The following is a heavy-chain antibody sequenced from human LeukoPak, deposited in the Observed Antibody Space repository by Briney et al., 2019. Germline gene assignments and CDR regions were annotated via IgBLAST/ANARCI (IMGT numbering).Heavy chain of an antibody. Sequence: ASVKVSCKASGGTFSSYAISWVRQAPGQGLEWMGGIIPIFGTANYAQKFQGRVTITTDESTSTAHMELSSLRSEDTAVYYCARDLGSGSYRGFDYWGQGTLVTVSS. V-gene: IGHV1-69*05. CDR1: GGTFSSYA. J-gene: IGHJ4*02. CDR2: IIPIFGTA. D-gene: IGHD1-26*01. CDR3: ARDLGSGSYRGFDY.